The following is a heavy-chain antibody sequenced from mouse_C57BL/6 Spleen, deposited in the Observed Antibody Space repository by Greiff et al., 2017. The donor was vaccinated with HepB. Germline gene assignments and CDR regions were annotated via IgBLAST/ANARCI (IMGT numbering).Heavy chain of an antibody. D-gene: IGHD2-5*01. CDR3: AKGLYYSNYGGYEDY. V-gene: IGHV3-6*01. Sequence: EVKLMESGPGLVKPSQSLSLTCSVTGYSITSGYYWNWIRQFPGNKLEWMGYISYDGSNNYNPSLKNRISITRDTSKNQFFLKLNSVTTEDTATYYCAKGLYYSNYGGYEDYWGQGTSVTVSS. J-gene: IGHJ4*01. CDR2: ISYDGSN. CDR1: GYSITSGYY.